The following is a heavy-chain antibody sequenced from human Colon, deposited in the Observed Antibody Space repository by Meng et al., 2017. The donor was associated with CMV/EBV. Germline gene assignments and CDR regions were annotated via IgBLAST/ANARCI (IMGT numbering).Heavy chain of an antibody. Sequence: GESLKISCAASGFTFRNYAMSWVRQAPGKGLEWVSTISGSGGTRDYADSVKGRFTMSRDNSENTVYLQMNSLRDEDTAVYYCASHTHYAGNPPGTHNCWGQGTLVTVSS. J-gene: IGHJ4*02. CDR3: ASHTHYAGNPPGTHNC. V-gene: IGHV3-23*01. CDR1: GFTFRNYA. D-gene: IGHD1-14*01. CDR2: ISGSGGTR.